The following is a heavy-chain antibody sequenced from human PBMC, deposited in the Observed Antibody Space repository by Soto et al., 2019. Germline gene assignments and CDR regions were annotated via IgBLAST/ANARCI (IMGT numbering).Heavy chain of an antibody. CDR2: TSYDGKVQ. J-gene: IGHJ4*02. CDR1: ESTFRRYS. V-gene: IGHV3-30*18. Sequence: GGSLRLSCEASESTFRRYSMHWVRQAPGKGLEWVGVTSYDGKVQYYGDSVKGRFTISRDNSKNTVYLQMNSLRDEDTAIYYCAKDDGNDYWYFEYWCQGTLVTVSS. D-gene: IGHD5-12*01. CDR3: AKDDGNDYWYFEY.